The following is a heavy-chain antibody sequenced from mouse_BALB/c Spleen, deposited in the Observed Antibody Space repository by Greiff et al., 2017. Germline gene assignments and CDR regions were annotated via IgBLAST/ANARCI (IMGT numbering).Heavy chain of an antibody. J-gene: IGHJ2*01. D-gene: IGHD3-1*01. Sequence: QVQLQQSGAELVKPGASVKLSCKASGYTFTSYYMYWVKQRPGQGLEWIGGINPSNGGTNFNEKFKSKATLTVDKSSSTAYMQLKSLTSEDSAVYYCARSGDWLDYWGQGTTLTVSS. CDR1: GYTFTSYY. V-gene: IGHV1-53*01. CDR3: ARSGDWLDY. CDR2: INPSNGGT.